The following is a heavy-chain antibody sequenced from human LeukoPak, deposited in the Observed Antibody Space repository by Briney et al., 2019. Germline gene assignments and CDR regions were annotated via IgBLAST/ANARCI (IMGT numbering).Heavy chain of an antibody. Sequence: GGSLRLSCAASGFTFSSYAMHWVRQAPGKGLEYVSAISSNGGSTYYANSVKGRFTISRDNSKNTLYLQMGSLRAEDMAVYYCASTVAGLGTLDYWGQGTLVTVSS. CDR1: GFTFSSYA. V-gene: IGHV3-64*01. D-gene: IGHD6-19*01. J-gene: IGHJ4*02. CDR2: ISSNGGST. CDR3: ASTVAGLGTLDY.